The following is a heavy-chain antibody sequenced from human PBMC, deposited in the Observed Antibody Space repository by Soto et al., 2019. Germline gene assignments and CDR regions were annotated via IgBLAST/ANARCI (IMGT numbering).Heavy chain of an antibody. V-gene: IGHV1-18*01. D-gene: IGHD6-13*01. J-gene: IGHJ4*02. CDR2: ISAYNGNT. CDR3: ARDQRLVSSWYEIGY. Sequence: QVQLVQSGAEVKKPGASVKVSCKASGYTFTSYGISWVRQAPGQGLEGMGWISAYNGNTNYAQKLQGRVTMTTDTSTSTAYMELRSLRSDDTAVYYCARDQRLVSSWYEIGYWGQGTLVTVSS. CDR1: GYTFTSYG.